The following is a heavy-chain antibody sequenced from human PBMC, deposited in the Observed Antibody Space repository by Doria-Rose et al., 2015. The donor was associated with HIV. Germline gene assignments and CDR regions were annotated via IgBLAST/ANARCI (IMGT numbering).Heavy chain of an antibody. Sequence: QVPLKESGPVLVKPTETLTLTCTVSGVSLSSPGMGVSWIRQPPGKALEWIANIFSDDERSYKTSLKIRLTISRDTYKGQVILTMTDMYPVDTSTDYCARIKSSRWYHKYDLYFWGQGTLVIVS. J-gene: IGHJ4*02. CDR2: IFSDDER. CDR1: GVSLSSPGMG. V-gene: IGHV2-26*01. D-gene: IGHD6-13*01. CDR3: ARIKSSRWYHKYDLYF.